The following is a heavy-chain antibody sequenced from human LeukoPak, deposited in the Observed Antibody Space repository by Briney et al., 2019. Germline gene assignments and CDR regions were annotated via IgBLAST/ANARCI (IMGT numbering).Heavy chain of an antibody. CDR1: GYTFTSYC. CDR3: ASSLPLWSGYYTAPGAYYYYYGMDV. V-gene: IGHV1-46*01. J-gene: IGHJ6*02. Sequence: ASVKVSCKASGYTFTSYCMHWVRHAPGQGLEWMGIINPSGGSTSYAQKFQGRVTMTRDTSTSTVYMELSSLRSEDTAVYYCASSLPLWSGYYTAPGAYYYYYGMDVWGQGTTVTVSS. CDR2: INPSGGST. D-gene: IGHD3-3*01.